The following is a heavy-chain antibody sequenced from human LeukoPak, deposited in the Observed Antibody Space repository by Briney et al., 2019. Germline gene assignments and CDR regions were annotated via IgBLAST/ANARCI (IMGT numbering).Heavy chain of an antibody. CDR3: AKDVKEWELLD. CDR2: ISGSGGGT. Sequence: GGSLRLSCAASGFTFSSYAMSWVRQAPGKGLEWVSAISGSGGGTYYADSVKGRFTISRDNSKNTLYLQMNSLRAEDTAVYYCAKDVKEWELLDWGQGTLVTVSS. V-gene: IGHV3-23*01. CDR1: GFTFSSYA. D-gene: IGHD1-26*01. J-gene: IGHJ4*02.